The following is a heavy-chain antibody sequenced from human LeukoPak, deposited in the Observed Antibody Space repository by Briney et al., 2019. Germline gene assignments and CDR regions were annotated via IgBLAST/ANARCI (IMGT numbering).Heavy chain of an antibody. CDR3: ARALLRGVPGLDY. CDR2: ISSSSSII. V-gene: IGHV3-48*02. J-gene: IGHJ4*02. Sequence: PGGSLRLSCAASGFTFTSYSMNWVRQAPGKGLEWVSYISSSSSIIYYGDSVKGRFTISGDNAKNSLYLQMNSLRDEDTAVYFCARALLRGVPGLDYWGQGTLVTVSS. D-gene: IGHD3-10*01. CDR1: GFTFTSYS.